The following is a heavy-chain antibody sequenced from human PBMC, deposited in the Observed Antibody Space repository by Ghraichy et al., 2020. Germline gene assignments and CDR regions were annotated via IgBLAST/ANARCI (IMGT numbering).Heavy chain of an antibody. CDR1: GGSISSYY. Sequence: SETLSLTCTVSGGSISSYYWSWIRQPAGKGLEWIGRIYTSGSTNYNPSLKSRVTMSVDTSKNQFSLKLSSVTAADTAVYYCARDRQVVPAAALYYYYYMDVWGKGTTVTVSS. CDR2: IYTSGST. CDR3: ARDRQVVPAAALYYYYYMDV. D-gene: IGHD2-2*01. V-gene: IGHV4-4*07. J-gene: IGHJ6*03.